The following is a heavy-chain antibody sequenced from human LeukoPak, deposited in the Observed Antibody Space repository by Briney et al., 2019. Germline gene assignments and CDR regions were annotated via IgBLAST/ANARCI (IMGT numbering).Heavy chain of an antibody. D-gene: IGHD5-18*01. CDR3: ARDLDTAMNTHIFDY. CDR1: EFTFSSYA. CDR2: ISSSSSYI. J-gene: IGHJ4*02. Sequence: GGSLRLSCAASEFTFSSYAMSWVRQAPGKGLEWVSYISSSSSYIYYADSVKGRFTISRDNAKNSLYLQMNSLRAEDTAVYYCARDLDTAMNTHIFDYWGQGTLVTVSS. V-gene: IGHV3-21*05.